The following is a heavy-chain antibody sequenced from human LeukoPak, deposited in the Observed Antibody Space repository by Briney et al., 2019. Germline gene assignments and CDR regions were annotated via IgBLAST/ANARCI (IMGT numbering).Heavy chain of an antibody. Sequence: SQTLSLTCTVSNGXISSGGYFWSWIRQHPGKGLEWIGYIYYSGTTYYNPSLKSRVTISVDTSKNHFSLKLSSVTVADTAVYYCASHAVREVSYYFDYWGQGTLVTVSS. D-gene: IGHD3-10*01. CDR1: NGXISSGGYF. CDR2: IYYSGTT. V-gene: IGHV4-31*03. CDR3: ASHAVREVSYYFDY. J-gene: IGHJ4*02.